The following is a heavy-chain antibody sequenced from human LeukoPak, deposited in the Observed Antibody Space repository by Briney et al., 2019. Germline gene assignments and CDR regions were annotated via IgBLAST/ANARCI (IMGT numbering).Heavy chain of an antibody. D-gene: IGHD3-22*01. CDR3: ARERYYDSSGYPPALFDY. J-gene: IGHJ4*02. CDR1: GFTFSSYA. CDR2: ISYDGSNK. Sequence: GGSLRLSCAASGFTFSSYAMHWVRQAPGKGLEWVAVISYDGSNKYYADPVKGRFTISRDNSKNTLYLQMNSLRAEDTAVYYCARERYYDSSGYPPALFDYWGQGTLVTVSS. V-gene: IGHV3-30-3*01.